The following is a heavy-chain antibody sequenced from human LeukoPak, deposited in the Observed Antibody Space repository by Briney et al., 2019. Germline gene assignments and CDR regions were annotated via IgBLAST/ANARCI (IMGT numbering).Heavy chain of an antibody. D-gene: IGHD6-13*01. CDR3: ARDKIAAAGTDYYYGMDV. CDR1: GFTLSSYN. Sequence: GGSLRLSCAASGFTLSSYNMNWVRQAPGKGLEWVSSISSSSSHIYYADSVKGRFTISRDNAKNSLYLQMNSLRAEDTAVYYCARDKIAAAGTDYYYGMDVWGQGTTVTV. CDR2: ISSSSSHI. V-gene: IGHV3-21*01. J-gene: IGHJ6*02.